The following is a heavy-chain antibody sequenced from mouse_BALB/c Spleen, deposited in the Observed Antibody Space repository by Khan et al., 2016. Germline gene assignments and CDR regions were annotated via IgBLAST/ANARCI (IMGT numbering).Heavy chain of an antibody. D-gene: IGHD6-2*01. V-gene: IGHV1S130*01. CDR2: IHPNSGNT. J-gene: IGHJ2*01. CDR1: GYTFTSSW. Sequence: QVQLKQSGSVLVRPGASVKLSCKASGYTFTSSWMHWAKQRPGQGLEWIGEIHPNSGNTNYNEKFKGKATLTVDTSSSTAYVDLSSLTSEDSAVYDCERWSLDYWGQGTTLTVSS. CDR3: ERWSLDY.